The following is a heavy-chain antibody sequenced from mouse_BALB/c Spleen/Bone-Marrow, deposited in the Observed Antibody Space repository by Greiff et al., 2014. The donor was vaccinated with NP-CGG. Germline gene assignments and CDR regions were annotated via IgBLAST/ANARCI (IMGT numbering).Heavy chain of an antibody. CDR2: IDPANGNT. D-gene: IGHD1-1*01. CDR1: GFNIKDIY. J-gene: IGHJ3*01. Sequence: VQLQQSGAELVMPGASVKLSCTASGFNIKDIYMHWVKQRPEQGLEWIGRIDPANGNTKYDPKFQGKATITADTSSNTAYLQLSSLTSEDTAVYYCAAYYYGSSQFAYWGQGTLVTVSA. CDR3: AAYYYGSSQFAY. V-gene: IGHV14-3*02.